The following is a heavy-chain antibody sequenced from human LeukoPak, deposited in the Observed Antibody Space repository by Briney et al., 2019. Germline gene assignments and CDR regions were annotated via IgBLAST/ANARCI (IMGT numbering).Heavy chain of an antibody. CDR1: GYTFTSYG. J-gene: IGHJ4*02. CDR2: ISAYNGNT. V-gene: IGHV1-18*03. CDR3: ARGGYSGYDYEPFDY. D-gene: IGHD5-12*01. Sequence: AASVKVSCKASGYTFTSYGINWVRQTPGQGLEWMGWISAYNGNTNYAQKLQGRVTMTTDTSTSTASMELRSLRSDDMAVYYCARGGYSGYDYEPFDYWGQGTLVTVSS.